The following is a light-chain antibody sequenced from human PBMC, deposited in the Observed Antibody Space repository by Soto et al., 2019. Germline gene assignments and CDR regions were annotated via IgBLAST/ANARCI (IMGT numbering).Light chain of an antibody. V-gene: IGKV3-20*01. CDR2: GAS. J-gene: IGKJ1*01. CDR3: QQYGSSGT. CDR1: QSVSSSY. Sequence: EIVLTPAPGTLSLSPGERATFSCRASQSVSSSYLAWYQQKPGQAPRLLIYGASSRATGIPDRFSGSGSGTDFTLTISRLEPEAFAVYYCQQYGSSGTFGQGTKGDIK.